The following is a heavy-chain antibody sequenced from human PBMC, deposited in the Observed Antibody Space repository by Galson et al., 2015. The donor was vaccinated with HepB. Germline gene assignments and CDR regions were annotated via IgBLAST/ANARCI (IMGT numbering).Heavy chain of an antibody. J-gene: IGHJ6*02. D-gene: IGHD3-22*01. CDR1: GFTVSSNY. Sequence: SLRLSCAASGFTVSSNYMSWVRQAPGKGLEWVSVIYSGGSTYYADSVKGRFTISRDNSKNTLYLQMNSLRAEDTAVYYCAIEWPDYYDSYGMDVWGQGTTVTVSS. CDR3: AIEWPDYYDSYGMDV. CDR2: IYSGGST. V-gene: IGHV3-66*01.